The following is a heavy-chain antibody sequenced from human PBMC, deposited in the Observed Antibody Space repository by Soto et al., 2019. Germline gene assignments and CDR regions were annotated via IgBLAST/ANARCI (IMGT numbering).Heavy chain of an antibody. Sequence: QVQLQESGPGLVKPSETLSLTCTVSGGSISSYYWSWIRQPPGKGLEWIGYIYYSGSTNYNPSLRSRVTISVDTSKNQFSLKLSSVTAADTAVYYCAKLSFGVVNNWSDPWGQGTLVTVSS. CDR2: IYYSGST. V-gene: IGHV4-59*01. CDR3: AKLSFGVVNNWSDP. J-gene: IGHJ5*02. CDR1: GGSISSYY. D-gene: IGHD3-3*01.